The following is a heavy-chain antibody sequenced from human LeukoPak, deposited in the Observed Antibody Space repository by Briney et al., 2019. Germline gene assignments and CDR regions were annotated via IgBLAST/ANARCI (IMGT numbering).Heavy chain of an antibody. V-gene: IGHV3-11*01. D-gene: IGHD6-13*01. Sequence: PGGSLRLSCAASRFTFCDYYMSWIRQAPGKGLEWVSYISSIGSTIYYSDSVKGRYTMSRDNAKNSLYLQMQRLRAEDTDVDYCERGATPGGCSSWYFDYWGQGTLVTVSS. J-gene: IGHJ4*02. CDR3: ERGATPGGCSSWYFDY. CDR1: RFTFCDYY. CDR2: ISSIGSTI.